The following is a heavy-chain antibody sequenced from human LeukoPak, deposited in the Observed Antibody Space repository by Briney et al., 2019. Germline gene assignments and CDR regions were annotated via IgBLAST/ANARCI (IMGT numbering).Heavy chain of an antibody. V-gene: IGHV4-34*01. D-gene: IGHD4-17*01. J-gene: IGHJ1*01. CDR1: GGSFSGYY. CDR2: INHSGST. Sequence: PSETLSLTCAVYGGSFSGYYWSWIRQPPGKGLEWIGEINHSGSTNYTPSLKSRVTILVDTSKSQFSMKLSSVTAADTAVYYCARGHSPVTTKVSYFQHWGQGTLVTVSS. CDR3: ARGHSPVTTKVSYFQH.